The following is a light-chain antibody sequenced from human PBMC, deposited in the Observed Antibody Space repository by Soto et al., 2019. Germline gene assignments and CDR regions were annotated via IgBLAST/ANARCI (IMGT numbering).Light chain of an antibody. J-gene: IGKJ4*01. CDR3: QHYNTFPFT. V-gene: IGKV1D-16*01. CDR1: QDISNW. Sequence: DIQMTQSPSSLSAFVGDRVTITCRASQDISNWLAWYQHKPGQAPQSLIHVASSLQRGVPSRFSGSGSGTDFTLTINNLQPEDSATYYCQHYNTFPFTFGGGTKVEI. CDR2: VAS.